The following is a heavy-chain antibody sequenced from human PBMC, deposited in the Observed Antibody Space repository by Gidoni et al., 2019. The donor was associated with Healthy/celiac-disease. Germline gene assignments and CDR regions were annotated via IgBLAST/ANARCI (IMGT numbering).Heavy chain of an antibody. CDR2: ISSSSSYI. CDR1: GFTFSSYS. V-gene: IGHV3-21*01. J-gene: IGHJ4*02. CDR3: ARGTAGIAVAGSY. Sequence: EVQLVESGGGLVKPGGSLRLSCAASGFTFSSYSRNWVRQAPGKGLEWVSSISSSSSYIYYADSVKGRFTISRDNAKNSLYLQMNSLRAEDTAVYYCARGTAGIAVAGSYWGQGTLVTVSS. D-gene: IGHD6-19*01.